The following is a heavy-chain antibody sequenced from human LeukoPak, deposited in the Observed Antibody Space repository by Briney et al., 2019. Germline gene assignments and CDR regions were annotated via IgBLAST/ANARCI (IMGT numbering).Heavy chain of an antibody. CDR3: ARAVTEYYDSSGYYPYYFDY. CDR2: INHSGST. Sequence: PSETLSLTCAVYGGSFSGYYWSWIRQPPGKGLEWIGEINHSGSTNYNPSLKSRVTISVDTSKNQFSLKLSSVTAADTAVYYCARAVTEYYDSSGYYPYYFDYWGQGTLVTVSS. V-gene: IGHV4-34*01. J-gene: IGHJ4*02. CDR1: GGSFSGYY. D-gene: IGHD3-22*01.